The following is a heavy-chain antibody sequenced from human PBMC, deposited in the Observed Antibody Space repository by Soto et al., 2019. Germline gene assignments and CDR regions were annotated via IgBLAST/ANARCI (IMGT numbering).Heavy chain of an antibody. V-gene: IGHV1-3*01. Sequence: QVQLVQSGAEVKKPGASVTVSCKASGYTFTAYAMHWVRQAPGQRLEWMGWINAGNGNTKYSQKLKARVTITRDTSASTSYMDLRSLASEDTAVYYCAGGECSGGSCYSGVSDYWGQGTLVTVSS. D-gene: IGHD2-15*01. CDR3: AGGECSGGSCYSGVSDY. J-gene: IGHJ4*02. CDR1: GYTFTAYA. CDR2: INAGNGNT.